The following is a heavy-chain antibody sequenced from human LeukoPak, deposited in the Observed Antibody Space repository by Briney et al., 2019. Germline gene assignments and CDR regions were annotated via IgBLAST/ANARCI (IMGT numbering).Heavy chain of an antibody. CDR3: ARDGGRGVKY. Sequence: SETLSLTCTVSGGSVSSSDYYWGWIRQPPGKGLEWIASIYYSGSTYYNPSLKSRITISVDTSKNQFSLKLSSVTAADTAVYYCARDGGRGVKYWGQGTLVTVSS. V-gene: IGHV4-39*07. J-gene: IGHJ4*02. CDR2: IYYSGST. D-gene: IGHD3-10*01. CDR1: GGSVSSSDYY.